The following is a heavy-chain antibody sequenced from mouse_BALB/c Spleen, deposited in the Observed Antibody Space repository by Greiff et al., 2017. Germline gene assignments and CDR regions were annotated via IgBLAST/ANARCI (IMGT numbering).Heavy chain of an antibody. Sequence: EVQGVESGGGLVKPGGSLKLSCAASGFTFSSYAMSWVRQTPEKRLEWVASISSGGSTYYPDSVKGRFTISRDNARNILYLQMSSLRSEDTAMYYCAREDGNSYYYAMDYWGQGTSVTVSS. CDR3: AREDGNSYYYAMDY. CDR1: GFTFSSYA. D-gene: IGHD2-1*01. J-gene: IGHJ4*01. CDR2: ISSGGST. V-gene: IGHV5-6-5*01.